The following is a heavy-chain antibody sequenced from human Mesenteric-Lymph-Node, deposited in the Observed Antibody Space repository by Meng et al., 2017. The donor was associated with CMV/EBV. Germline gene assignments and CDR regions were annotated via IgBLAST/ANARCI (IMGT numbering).Heavy chain of an antibody. V-gene: IGHV4-4*02. CDR2: IYHSGSA. J-gene: IGHJ4*02. Sequence: RSISSSEWGSWGRQPAGKGLEWIGEIYHSGSANYKPSLKTTVTISVDTSKDQFSLKLSSVTAANTAVYYCASLYYGILTDYKYYFDYWGQGTLVTVSS. CDR1: RSISSSEW. D-gene: IGHD3-9*01. CDR3: ASLYYGILTDYKYYFDY.